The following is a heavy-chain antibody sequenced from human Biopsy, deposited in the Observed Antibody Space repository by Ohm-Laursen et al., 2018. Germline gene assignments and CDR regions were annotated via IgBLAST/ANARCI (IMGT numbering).Heavy chain of an antibody. Sequence: GQTLSLTCAASGFTFSVYAMHWVRQAPGKGLEWVSIIWYDGSNEYYADSVKGRFTISRDNSRDTLYLQMSSLRAEDTAVYYCAKDRYNYTPIGGFSMDVWGQGTTVTVSS. CDR3: AKDRYNYTPIGGFSMDV. J-gene: IGHJ6*02. CDR1: GFTFSVYA. V-gene: IGHV3-30*02. CDR2: IWYDGSNE. D-gene: IGHD5-18*01.